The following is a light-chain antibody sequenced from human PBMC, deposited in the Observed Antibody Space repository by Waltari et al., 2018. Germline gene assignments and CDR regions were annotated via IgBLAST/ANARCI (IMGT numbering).Light chain of an antibody. CDR3: CSYAGSYTWV. J-gene: IGLJ3*02. CDR1: SSDVGCYTY. Sequence: QSALTQPRSVSGSPGPSVTISCTGTSSDVGCYTYVSWYQQHPGKAPKPMIYDVSKRPSGVPDRFSGSKSGNTASLTISGPQAEDEADYYCCSYAGSYTWVFGGGTKLTVL. V-gene: IGLV2-11*01. CDR2: DVS.